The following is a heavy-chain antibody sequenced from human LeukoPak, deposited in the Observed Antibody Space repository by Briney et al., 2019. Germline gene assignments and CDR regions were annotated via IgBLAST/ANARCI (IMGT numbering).Heavy chain of an antibody. Sequence: PGGSLRLSCGATGFTFSNYWMSWFRQAPGKGLEWVANIKYDGRETQYVDSVKGRFTISRDNAKNSVFLQMNSLRAEDTAVYYCARYLNSGPEDFWGQGNLVTVSS. CDR1: GFTFSNYW. D-gene: IGHD1-26*01. V-gene: IGHV3-7*01. CDR3: ARYLNSGPEDF. CDR2: IKYDGRET. J-gene: IGHJ4*02.